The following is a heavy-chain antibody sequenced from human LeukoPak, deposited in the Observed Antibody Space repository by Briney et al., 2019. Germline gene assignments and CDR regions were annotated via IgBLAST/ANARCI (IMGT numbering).Heavy chain of an antibody. Sequence: GALRLSCTASGFAFDEHGMSWVRQVPGKGLEWVSGINRSGRSTGYADPLRGRFTISRDNAKNSLYLQMDSLRAEDTALYYCARAPITSPFYFDYWGQGTLVTVSS. CDR2: INRSGRST. CDR3: ARAPITSPFYFDY. D-gene: IGHD2-2*01. V-gene: IGHV3-20*04. CDR1: GFAFDEHG. J-gene: IGHJ4*02.